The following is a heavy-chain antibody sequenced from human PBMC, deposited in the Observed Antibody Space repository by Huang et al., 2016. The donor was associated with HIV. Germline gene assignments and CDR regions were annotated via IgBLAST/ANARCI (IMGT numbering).Heavy chain of an antibody. CDR2: SYYSGST. J-gene: IGHJ4*02. Sequence: QLQLQESGPGLVKPSETLSLTCTVSGGSIRSDNYYWGWIRQPPGKGLEGIGSSYYSGSTYSNPSLTSRVTITVDTSKNQFSLKMRSVTAADTAVYYCARLPGSITMIRGVITDPYWGQGTLVTVSS. CDR1: GGSIRSDNYY. D-gene: IGHD3-10*01. V-gene: IGHV4-39*01. CDR3: ARLPGSITMIRGVITDPY.